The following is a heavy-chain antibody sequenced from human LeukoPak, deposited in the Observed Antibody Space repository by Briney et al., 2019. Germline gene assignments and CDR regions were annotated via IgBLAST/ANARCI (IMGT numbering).Heavy chain of an antibody. CDR2: IIPIFGTA. CDR3: AREGGSYPASLTWAAFDI. Sequence: GSSVKVSCKASGGTFSSYAISWVRQAPGQGLEWMGGIIPIFGTANYAQKFQGRVTITADESTSTAYMELSSLRSEDTAVYYCAREGGSYPASLTWAAFDIWGQGTMVTVSS. CDR1: GGTFSSYA. V-gene: IGHV1-69*01. D-gene: IGHD1-26*01. J-gene: IGHJ3*02.